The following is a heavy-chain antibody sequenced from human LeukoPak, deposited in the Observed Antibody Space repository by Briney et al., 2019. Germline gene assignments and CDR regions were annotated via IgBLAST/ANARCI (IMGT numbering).Heavy chain of an antibody. CDR3: ARESITIFGAVINYYYYGMDV. CDR2: IYTSGST. J-gene: IGHJ6*02. Sequence: SQTLSLTCTVSGGSISSGSYYWSWIRQPAGKGLEWIGRIYTSGSTNYNPSLKSRVTISVDTSKNQFSLKLSSVTAADTAVYYCARESITIFGAVINYYYYGMDVWGQGTTVTVSS. CDR1: GGSISSGSYY. D-gene: IGHD3-3*01. V-gene: IGHV4-61*02.